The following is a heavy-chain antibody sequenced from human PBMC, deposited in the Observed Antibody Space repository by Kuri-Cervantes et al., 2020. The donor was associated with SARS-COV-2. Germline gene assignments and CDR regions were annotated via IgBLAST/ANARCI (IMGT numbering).Heavy chain of an antibody. CDR1: GFTVSSNY. CDR2: IYSGGST. CDR3: AKDCTYGSGPGGYYGMDV. Sequence: GESLKISCAASGFTVSSNYMSWVRQAPGKGLEWVSVIYSGGSTYYADSVKGRFTISRDNSKNTLYLQMNSLRAEDTAVYYCAKDCTYGSGPGGYYGMDVWGQGTTVTVSS. J-gene: IGHJ6*02. V-gene: IGHV3-66*01. D-gene: IGHD3-10*01.